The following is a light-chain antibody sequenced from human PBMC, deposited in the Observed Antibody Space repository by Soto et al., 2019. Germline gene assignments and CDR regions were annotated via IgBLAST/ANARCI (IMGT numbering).Light chain of an antibody. CDR3: QQGYSPLLS. CDR2: ATS. Sequence: DIQMTQSPSSLSASVGDRVTITCRASQSISSSLNWLQLKPGKAPKLLIYATSTLQSGVPSRFSGSGSGSHFTLTISSLLPEDSAVYYCQQGYSPLLSFGGGTKVDIK. J-gene: IGKJ4*01. CDR1: QSISSS. V-gene: IGKV1-39*01.